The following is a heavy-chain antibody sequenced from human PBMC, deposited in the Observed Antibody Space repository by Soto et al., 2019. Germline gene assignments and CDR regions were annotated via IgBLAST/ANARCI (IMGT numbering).Heavy chain of an antibody. D-gene: IGHD2-21*02. CDR2: IIPIFGTA. CDR1: GGTFSSYA. V-gene: IGHV1-69*13. CDR3: ARGTLCGGDCYSDAFDI. Sequence: ASVKVSCKASGGTFSSYAISWVRQAPGQGLEWMGGIIPIFGTANYAQKFQGRVTITADESTSTAYMELSSLRSEDTAVYYCARGTLCGGDCYSDAFDIWGQGTMVTVSS. J-gene: IGHJ3*02.